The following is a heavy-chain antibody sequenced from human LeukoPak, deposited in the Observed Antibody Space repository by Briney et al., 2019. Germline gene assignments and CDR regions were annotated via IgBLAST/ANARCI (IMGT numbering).Heavy chain of an antibody. Sequence: ASVKVSCKGSGGTFSNYPISWVRQAPGQGLEWMGGIIAIFGSANYAQKFQGRVTITADESTSTAYMELSSLRSEDTAIYYCARSFCSGGICQSGPYYYFHMDGWGEGTTVIVSS. D-gene: IGHD2-15*01. CDR3: ARSFCSGGICQSGPYYYFHMDG. V-gene: IGHV1-69*01. J-gene: IGHJ6*03. CDR2: IIAIFGSA. CDR1: GGTFSNYP.